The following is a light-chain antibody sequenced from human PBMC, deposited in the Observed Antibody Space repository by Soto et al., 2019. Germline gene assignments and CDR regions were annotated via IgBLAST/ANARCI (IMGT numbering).Light chain of an antibody. J-gene: IGKJ1*01. V-gene: IGKV3-20*01. Sequence: EIVLTQSPGTLSLSPGERATLSCRASQSVSTYLVWYQQKLGQAPRRLIYEASRRATGIPDRFSGSGSGTDFTLTISRVEPEDGAVYYCQQYGSSPRTFGRGTKVEI. CDR2: EAS. CDR1: QSVSTY. CDR3: QQYGSSPRT.